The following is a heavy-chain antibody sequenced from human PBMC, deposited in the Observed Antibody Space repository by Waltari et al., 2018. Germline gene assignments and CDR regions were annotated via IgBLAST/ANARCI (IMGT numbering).Heavy chain of an antibody. V-gene: IGHV4-39*01. CDR2: INYSGST. CDR1: GGSMSTTSYY. J-gene: IGHJ4*02. D-gene: IGHD3-3*01. Sequence: QLQLQESGPGLVKPSETLSLTCPVSGGSMSTTSYYWGWIRQPPGKGLEWIGSINYSGSTYNNPSLKSRVTVSIDMSKNQFSLKLSSVTAADTAVYYCARPRASTYYDFSFDFWGQGILVPVSS. CDR3: ARPRASTYYDFSFDF.